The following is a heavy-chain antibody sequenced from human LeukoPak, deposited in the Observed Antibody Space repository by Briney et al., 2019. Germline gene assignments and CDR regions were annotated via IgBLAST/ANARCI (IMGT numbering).Heavy chain of an antibody. CDR2: FDPEEGET. CDR3: VSDPITMIRGVIVEGFDP. V-gene: IGHV1-24*01. D-gene: IGHD3-10*01. CDR1: GYTLTEIS. J-gene: IGHJ5*02. Sequence: ASVKVSCKVSGYTLTEISMHWVRQAPGKGLEWMGGFDPEEGETIYAQKFQGRVTMTEDTSTDTAYMELSSLRSEDTAVFYCVSDPITMIRGVIVEGFDPWGQGTLVTVSS.